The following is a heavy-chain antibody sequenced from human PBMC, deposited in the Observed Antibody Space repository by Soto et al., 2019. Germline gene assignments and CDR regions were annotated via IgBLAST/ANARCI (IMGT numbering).Heavy chain of an antibody. CDR3: AKWNGYGDY. J-gene: IGHJ4*02. V-gene: IGHV3-23*01. Sequence: EVQLLESGGGLVQPGGSLRLSCAVSGFSFSTYGMTWVRQAPGKGLEWVSGVSGGSGVTHYADSVKGRFTITGDNSKNTVYLHMNNLRVEDTAVYYCAKWNGYGDYWGQGTLVTVSS. D-gene: IGHD1-1*01. CDR1: GFSFSTYG. CDR2: VSGGSGVT.